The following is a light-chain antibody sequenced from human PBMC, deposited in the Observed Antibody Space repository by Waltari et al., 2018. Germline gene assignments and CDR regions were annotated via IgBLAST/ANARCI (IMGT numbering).Light chain of an antibody. J-gene: IGLJ3*02. V-gene: IGLV1-44*01. CDR3: AAWDDRLNGRV. Sequence: QSVLTQPPSASGTPGQRVTISCSGSSSNIGSNTVNWYQQLPGTAPKLPICRNNQRPSGVPDRCSGSKSGTSASLAISGLQSEDEADYYCAAWDDRLNGRVFGGGTKLTVL. CDR1: SSNIGSNT. CDR2: RNN.